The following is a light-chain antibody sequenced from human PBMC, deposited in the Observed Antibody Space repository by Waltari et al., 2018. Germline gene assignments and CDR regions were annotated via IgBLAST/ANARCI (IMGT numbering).Light chain of an antibody. CDR3: SSFTTRNTLI. J-gene: IGLJ2*01. Sequence: QSALTQPASVSGSPGQSITISCTGTSSDVGCYNHVSWYQQDPGKVHKLIIYDVSERPKRLSFRSSSLKSGNPATLTISGVQAEADTDYYCSSFTTRNTLIFGGGTKLTIL. CDR1: SSDVGCYNH. V-gene: IGLV2-14*01. CDR2: DVS.